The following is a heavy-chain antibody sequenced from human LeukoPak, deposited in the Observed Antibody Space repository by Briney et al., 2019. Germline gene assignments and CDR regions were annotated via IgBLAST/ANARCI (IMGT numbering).Heavy chain of an antibody. Sequence: SGGSLRLSCAASALTFSSYEMNWHRQAQGEGLGWVSYISSSGSTIYYADSVKGRFTISRDNAKNSLYQQMNSLRAEDTAVYYCARDQSGWYCDYWGQGTLVTVS. CDR3: ARDQSGWYCDY. CDR2: ISSSGSTI. J-gene: IGHJ4*02. CDR1: ALTFSSYE. V-gene: IGHV3-48*03. D-gene: IGHD6-19*01.